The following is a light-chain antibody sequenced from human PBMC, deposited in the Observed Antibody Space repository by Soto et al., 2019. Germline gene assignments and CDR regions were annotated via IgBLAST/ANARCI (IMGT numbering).Light chain of an antibody. Sequence: EIVLTQSPGTLSLSPGERATLSCRASQSVASRNLAWYQQKSGQAPRLLIYGASSRAIHTPDRFSGSGSGTHFTLTISGLEPEDFAVYYCQNFGNSLWTLGQGTKVDIK. V-gene: IGKV3-20*01. CDR1: QSVASRN. J-gene: IGKJ1*01. CDR2: GAS. CDR3: QNFGNSLWT.